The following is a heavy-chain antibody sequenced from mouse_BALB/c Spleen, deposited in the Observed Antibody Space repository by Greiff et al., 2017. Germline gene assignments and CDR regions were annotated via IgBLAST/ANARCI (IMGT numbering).Heavy chain of an antibody. CDR2: ISYSGST. V-gene: IGHV3-8*02. CDR1: GDSITSGY. D-gene: IGHD1-1*02. Sequence: VQLKESGPSLVKPSQTLSLTCSVTGDSITSGYWNWIRKFPGNKLEYMGYISYSGSTSYNPSLKSRISITRDTSKNQYYLQLNSVTTEDTATYYCARYSTGGNYPYAMDYWGQGTSVTVSS. CDR3: ARYSTGGNYPYAMDY. J-gene: IGHJ4*01.